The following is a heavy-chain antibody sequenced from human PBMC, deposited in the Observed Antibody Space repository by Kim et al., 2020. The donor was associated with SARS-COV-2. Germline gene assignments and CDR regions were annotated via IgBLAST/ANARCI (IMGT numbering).Heavy chain of an antibody. D-gene: IGHD3-3*01. J-gene: IGHJ2*01. CDR3: ARTVGLYDFWSGYQSVEWYFDL. CDR1: GGSISSYY. Sequence: SETLSLTCTVSGGSISSYYWSWIRQPAGKGLEWIGRIYTSGSTNYNPSLKSRVTMSVDTSKNQFSLKLSSVTAADTAVYYCARTVGLYDFWSGYQSVEWYFDLWGRGTLVTVSS. V-gene: IGHV4-4*07. CDR2: IYTSGST.